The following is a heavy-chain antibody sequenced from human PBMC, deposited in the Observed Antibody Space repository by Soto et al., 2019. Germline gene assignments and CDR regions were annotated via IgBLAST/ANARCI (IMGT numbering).Heavy chain of an antibody. J-gene: IGHJ4*02. CDR1: GFTFRTSA. CDR3: AGDWGNDSWRGYDC. Sequence: SVKVSCKASGFTFRTSAVQWVRQAPGQRLEWLGWIVVGSGNTKFAQNFQERVTITRDMSTSTAYMELNSLRSEDTAVYYCAGDWGNDSWRGYDCWGQGTLVTVSS. V-gene: IGHV1-58*01. CDR2: IVVGSGNT. D-gene: IGHD3-3*01.